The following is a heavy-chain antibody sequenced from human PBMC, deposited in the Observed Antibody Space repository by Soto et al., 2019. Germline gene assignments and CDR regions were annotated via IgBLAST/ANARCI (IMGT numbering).Heavy chain of an antibody. V-gene: IGHV4-31*03. J-gene: IGHJ4*02. CDR2: MYYSGST. Sequence: QVQLRESGPGLVKPSQTLSLTCTVSGGSINRGGYYWNWIRQHPGKGLEWIGYMYYSGSTYYNPLLRRRVIISAGTSETHFSLKLSSVTAADTAVYFCARGYRQSGYSSSWVFDYWGQGTLVNVSS. CDR1: GGSINRGGYY. D-gene: IGHD6-13*01. CDR3: ARGYRQSGYSSSWVFDY.